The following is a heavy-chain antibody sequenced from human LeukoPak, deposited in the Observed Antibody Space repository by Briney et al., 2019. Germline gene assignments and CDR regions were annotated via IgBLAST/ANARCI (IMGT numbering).Heavy chain of an antibody. D-gene: IGHD3-10*01. Sequence: PGRSLRLSCAASGFTFSSYGMHWVRQSPGKGLEWVANIKQDGSERYYVDSVRGRFTISRDNAKNSLYLQMNSLRVQDTAVYYCARGSFGSGSYYSGEWFDPWGQGSLVAVSS. CDR3: ARGSFGSGSYYSGEWFDP. J-gene: IGHJ5*02. CDR1: GFTFSSYG. V-gene: IGHV3-7*01. CDR2: IKQDGSER.